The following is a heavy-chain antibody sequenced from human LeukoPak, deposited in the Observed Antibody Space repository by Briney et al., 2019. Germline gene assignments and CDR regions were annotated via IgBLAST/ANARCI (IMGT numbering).Heavy chain of an antibody. D-gene: IGHD3-22*01. J-gene: IGHJ4*02. CDR1: GGSISSYY. Sequence: SETLSLTCTVSGGSISSYYWSWIRQPPGKGLEWIGYIYYSGSTNYNPSLKSRVTISVDTSKNQFSLKLRSVTAADTAVYYCAREDTMIDYWGQGTLVTVSS. V-gene: IGHV4-59*01. CDR2: IYYSGST. CDR3: AREDTMIDY.